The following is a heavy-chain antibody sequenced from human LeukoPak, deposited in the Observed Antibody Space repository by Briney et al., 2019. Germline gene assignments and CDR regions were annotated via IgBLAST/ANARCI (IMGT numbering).Heavy chain of an antibody. J-gene: IGHJ3*02. D-gene: IGHD3-22*01. CDR1: GFTFSSYS. V-gene: IGHV3-21*01. CDR2: ISSSSSYI. CDR3: ARDNGGAYYFDTSAYYHNDAFDI. Sequence: GGSLRLSCAASGFTFSSYSMNWVRQAPGKGLEWVSSISSSSSYIYYADSVKGRFTISRDNAKNSLYLQMNSLRAEDTAVYYCARDNGGAYYFDTSAYYHNDAFDIWGQGTMVTVSS.